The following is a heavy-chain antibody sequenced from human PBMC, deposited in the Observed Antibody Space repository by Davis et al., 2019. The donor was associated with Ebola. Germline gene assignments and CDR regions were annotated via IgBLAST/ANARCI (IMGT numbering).Heavy chain of an antibody. D-gene: IGHD3-10*01. CDR3: AKDTDYYGSGSDY. V-gene: IGHV3-30*02. Sequence: GESLKISCAASGFTFSSYGMHWVRQAPGKGLEWVAFIRYDGSNKYYADSVKGRFTISRDNSKNTLYLQMNSLRAEDTAVYYCAKDTDYYGSGSDYWGQGTLVTVSS. CDR1: GFTFSSYG. CDR2: IRYDGSNK. J-gene: IGHJ4*02.